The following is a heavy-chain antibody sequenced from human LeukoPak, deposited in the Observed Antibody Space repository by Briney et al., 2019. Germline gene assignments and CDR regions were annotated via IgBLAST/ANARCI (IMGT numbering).Heavy chain of an antibody. D-gene: IGHD5-12*01. CDR2: ISAYNGNT. Sequence: ASVKVSCKASGYTFTSYGISWVRQAPGQGLEWMGWISAYNGNTNYAQKFQGRVTMTRDTSTSTVYMQLSSLRSEDTAVYYCARDRHSGYDPLGYWGQGTLVTVS. J-gene: IGHJ4*02. V-gene: IGHV1-18*01. CDR1: GYTFTSYG. CDR3: ARDRHSGYDPLGY.